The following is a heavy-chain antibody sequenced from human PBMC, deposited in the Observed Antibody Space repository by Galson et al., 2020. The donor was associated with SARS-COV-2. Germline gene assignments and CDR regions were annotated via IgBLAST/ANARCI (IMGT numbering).Heavy chain of an antibody. J-gene: IGHJ6*03. V-gene: IGHV3-23*01. CDR3: AKDGAGSGAWGYYYYMDV. CDR1: GFSFNNFA. CDR2: ISGSGGTT. D-gene: IGHD3-10*01. Sequence: GESLKISCTASGFSFNNFAMSWVRQAPGKGLEWVSVISGSGGTTFYIDSVKGRFTMSRDNSKNTVYLQMNSLSAEDTAVYFCAKDGAGSGAWGYYYYMDVWCEGTTVSVSS.